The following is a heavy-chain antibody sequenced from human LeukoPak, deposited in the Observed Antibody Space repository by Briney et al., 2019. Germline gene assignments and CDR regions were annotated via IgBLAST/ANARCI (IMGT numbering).Heavy chain of an antibody. CDR2: ICYDGSNK. CDR1: GVTFSSYG. Sequence: GGSLRLSCAASGVTFSSYGMHWVRQAPGQGLEWVGVICYDGSNKYYAHSLQARFTISSDNSQNHLYLQTTSLTAEDTAGYYCARSPIAVGLGRVSPWFFDYWGPGTLVTVSS. D-gene: IGHD6-19*01. V-gene: IGHV3-33*01. CDR3: ARSPIAVGLGRVSPWFFDY. J-gene: IGHJ4*02.